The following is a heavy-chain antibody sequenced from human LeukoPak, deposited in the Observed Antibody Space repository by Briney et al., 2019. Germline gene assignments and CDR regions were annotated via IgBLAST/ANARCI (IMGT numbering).Heavy chain of an antibody. CDR2: ISNSGDST. CDR3: ASRKVYSFDF. D-gene: IGHD2-8*01. CDR1: GFTFSSYS. J-gene: IGHJ4*02. Sequence: GGSLRLSCAASGFTFSSYSMNWVRQAPGKGLEWVSTISNSGDSTFYADSVKGRFTVSRDNSKNTLSLQLNSLRAEDTAVYYCASRKVYSFDFWGQGTLVTVSS. V-gene: IGHV3-23*01.